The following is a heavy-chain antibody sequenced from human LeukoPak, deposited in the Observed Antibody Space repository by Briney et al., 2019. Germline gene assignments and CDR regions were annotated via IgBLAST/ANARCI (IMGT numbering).Heavy chain of an antibody. CDR1: GFTFSNYS. J-gene: IGHJ6*02. CDR2: ISSSSSYI. D-gene: IGHD3-16*01. Sequence: GGSLRLSCAASGFTFSNYSMNWVRQAPGKGLEWVSSISSSSSYIYYADSVKGRFTISRDNAKNSLYLQMNSQRAEDTAVYYCARDRLRIMTNGMDVWGQGTTVTVSS. V-gene: IGHV3-21*01. CDR3: ARDRLRIMTNGMDV.